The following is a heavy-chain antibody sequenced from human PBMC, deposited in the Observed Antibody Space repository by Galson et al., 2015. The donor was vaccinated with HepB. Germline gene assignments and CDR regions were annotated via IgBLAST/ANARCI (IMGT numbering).Heavy chain of an antibody. Sequence: SVKVPCKASGGTFNSYTFSWVRQAPGLGLEWMGRIIPILGMTDYAQKLQGRITITADKSTSTVYMDLSSLRSEDTAMYYCATQFRDAAPGTAAGWFFDLWGRGTLVTVSS. CDR3: ATQFRDAAPGTAAGWFFDL. J-gene: IGHJ2*01. D-gene: IGHD6-25*01. V-gene: IGHV1-69*02. CDR1: GGTFNSYT. CDR2: IIPILGMT.